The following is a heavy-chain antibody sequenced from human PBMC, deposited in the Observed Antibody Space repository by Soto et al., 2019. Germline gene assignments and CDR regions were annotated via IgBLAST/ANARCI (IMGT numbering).Heavy chain of an antibody. V-gene: IGHV4-31*03. Sequence: QVQLQESGPGLVKPSQTLSLTCTVSGDSFNTAGYYWSWIRQHPERGLEWIGYIYSSGTTYYSPSLKSRITISMDTSQNQFSLELTSVTAADTAVYFCARGSRDTALVIPRFDFWGQGTLVTVSS. CDR1: GDSFNTAGYY. CDR3: ARGSRDTALVIPRFDF. D-gene: IGHD5-18*01. CDR2: IYSSGTT. J-gene: IGHJ4*02.